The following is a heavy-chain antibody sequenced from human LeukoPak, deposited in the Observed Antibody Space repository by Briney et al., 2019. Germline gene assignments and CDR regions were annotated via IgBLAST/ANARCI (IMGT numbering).Heavy chain of an antibody. Sequence: GGSLRLSCAASGFTFSNYVMSWVRQAPGKGLEWVSAIGGGATTYYADYVKGRFSISRDNSKNTLYLQMNSLRAEDTAVYYCARHPSAHGQYFDYWGQGTLVTVSS. D-gene: IGHD4-11*01. CDR2: IGGGATT. J-gene: IGHJ4*02. V-gene: IGHV3-23*01. CDR1: GFTFSNYV. CDR3: ARHPSAHGQYFDY.